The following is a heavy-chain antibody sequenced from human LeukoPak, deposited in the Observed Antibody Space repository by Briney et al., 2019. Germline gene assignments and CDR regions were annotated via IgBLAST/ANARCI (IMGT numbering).Heavy chain of an antibody. CDR1: GGSISSYY. CDR3: ARATDIEGDTAFDY. J-gene: IGHJ4*02. V-gene: IGHV4-59*01. D-gene: IGHD5-18*01. Sequence: SETLSLTCTVSGGSISSYYWSWIRQPPGKGLEWIGYIYYSGSTNYNPSLKSRVTISVDTSKNQFSLKLSSVTAADTAVYYCARATDIEGDTAFDYWGQGTLVTVSS. CDR2: IYYSGST.